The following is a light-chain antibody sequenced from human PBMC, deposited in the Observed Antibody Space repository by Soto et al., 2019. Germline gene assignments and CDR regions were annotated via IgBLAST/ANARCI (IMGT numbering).Light chain of an antibody. V-gene: IGKV4-1*01. CDR1: QSVLYSSNNKNY. Sequence: DIVMTQSPDSLAVSLGERATIKCKSSQSVLYSSNNKNYIAWYQQKPGQPPKLLIYCASTRDSGVPDRFSGSGSGTDFTLTISSLQAEDVAVYYCQQYYTTPWTFGQGTKVEVK. J-gene: IGKJ1*01. CDR3: QQYYTTPWT. CDR2: CAS.